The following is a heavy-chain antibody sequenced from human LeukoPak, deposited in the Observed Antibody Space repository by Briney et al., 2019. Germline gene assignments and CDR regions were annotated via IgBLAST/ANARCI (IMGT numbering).Heavy chain of an antibody. CDR3: AKGFSDHYYYYMDV. D-gene: IGHD2/OR15-2a*01. J-gene: IGHJ6*03. CDR1: GFTFSSYG. Sequence: GGSLRLSCAASGFTFSSYGMHWVRQAPGKGLEWVAFIRYDGSNKYYADSVKGRFTISRDNSKNTLYLQMNSLRAEDTAVYYCAKGFSDHYYYYMDVWGKGTTVTVSS. V-gene: IGHV3-30*02. CDR2: IRYDGSNK.